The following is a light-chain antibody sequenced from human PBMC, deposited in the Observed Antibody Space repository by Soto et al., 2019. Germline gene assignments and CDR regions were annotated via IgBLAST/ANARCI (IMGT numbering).Light chain of an antibody. Sequence: QSALTQPPSASGSPGQSVAISCTGTSSDIGFYNFVSWFQQHPGKAPKLLIYGVNKRPSGVSDRFSGSKSGNTASLTISGLQAEDEADYYCSSYTITSTLVIFGGGTKLTVL. CDR3: SSYTITSTLVI. J-gene: IGLJ2*01. CDR1: SSDIGFYNF. CDR2: GVN. V-gene: IGLV2-14*01.